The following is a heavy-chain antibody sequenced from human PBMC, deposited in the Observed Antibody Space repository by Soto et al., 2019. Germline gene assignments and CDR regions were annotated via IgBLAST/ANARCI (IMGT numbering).Heavy chain of an antibody. CDR2: IDPSDSYT. Sequence: ESLKISCKGSGYSFTSYWISWVRQMPGKGLEWMGRIDPSDSYTNYSPSFQGHVTISADKSISTAYLQWSSLKASDTAMYYCARRPMEFQPNTRYYCLDVWGQGTMVTVSS. CDR1: GYSFTSYW. CDR3: ARRPMEFQPNTRYYCLDV. J-gene: IGHJ6*02. V-gene: IGHV5-10-1*01. D-gene: IGHD3-10*01.